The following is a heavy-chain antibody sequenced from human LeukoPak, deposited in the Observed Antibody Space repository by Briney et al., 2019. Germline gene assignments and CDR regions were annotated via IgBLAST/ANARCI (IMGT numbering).Heavy chain of an antibody. V-gene: IGHV4-30-2*01. J-gene: IGHJ4*02. CDR3: ARDSRRWGASTGYFDY. CDR2: IYHSGST. D-gene: IGHD3-16*01. Sequence: SQTLSLTCAVSGGSISSGGYSWSWIRQPPGKGLEWIGYIYHSGSTYYNPSLKSRVTISVDRSKNQFSLKLSSVTAADTAVYHCARDSRRWGASTGYFDYWGQGTLVTVSS. CDR1: GGSISSGGYS.